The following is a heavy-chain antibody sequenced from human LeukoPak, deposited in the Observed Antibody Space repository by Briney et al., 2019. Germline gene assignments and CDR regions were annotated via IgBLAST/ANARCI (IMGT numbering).Heavy chain of an antibody. CDR2: IYYSGST. CDR1: RGSISTYY. CDR3: ARDAGTALFDY. J-gene: IGHJ4*02. Sequence: SETLSLTCTVSRGSISTYYWSWIRQPPGKGLEWIAYIYYSGSTNYNPSLKSRVTISVDTSRNQFSLKLSSVTAADTAVYYCARDAGTALFDYWGQGTLVTVSS. D-gene: IGHD6-13*01. V-gene: IGHV4-59*01.